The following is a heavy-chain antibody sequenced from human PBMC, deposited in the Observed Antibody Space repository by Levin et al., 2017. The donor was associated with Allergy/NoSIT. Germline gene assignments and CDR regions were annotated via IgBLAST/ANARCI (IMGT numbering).Heavy chain of an antibody. CDR2: ISYDGSNK. CDR1: GFTFSSYA. CDR3: ARGSYFD. J-gene: IGHJ4*02. D-gene: IGHD1-26*01. Sequence: SCAASGFTFSSYAMHWVRQAPGKGLEWVAVISYDGSNKYYADSVKGRFTISRDNSKNTLYLQMNSLRAEDTAVYYCARGSYFDWGQGTLVTVSS. V-gene: IGHV3-30-3*01.